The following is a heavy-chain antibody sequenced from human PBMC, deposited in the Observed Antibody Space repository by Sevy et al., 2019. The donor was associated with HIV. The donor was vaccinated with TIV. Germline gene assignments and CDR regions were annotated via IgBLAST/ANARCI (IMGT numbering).Heavy chain of an antibody. CDR3: ARGSYGWNAFDI. J-gene: IGHJ3*02. D-gene: IGHD5-18*01. Sequence: SDTLSLTCTVSDGSISSYYWSWIRQPAGKGLEWIGRIYTSGSTNYNPSLKSRVTMSVDTSKNQFSLKLSSVTAADTAVYYCARGSYGWNAFDIWGQGTMVTVSS. CDR1: DGSISSYY. V-gene: IGHV4-4*07. CDR2: IYTSGST.